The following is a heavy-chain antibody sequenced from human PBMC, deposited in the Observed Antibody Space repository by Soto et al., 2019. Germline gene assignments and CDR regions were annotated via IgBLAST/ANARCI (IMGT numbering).Heavy chain of an antibody. D-gene: IGHD6-19*01. V-gene: IGHV3-23*01. J-gene: IGHJ4*02. CDR1: GFTFSSYA. Sequence: EVQLLESGGGLVQPGGSPRLSCAASGFTFSSYAMSWVRQAPGKGLEWVSAISGSGGSTYYADSVKGRFTISRDNSKNPLYLQMNSLRAEDTAVYYCAKTAVAGTELDYWGQGTLVTVSS. CDR2: ISGSGGST. CDR3: AKTAVAGTELDY.